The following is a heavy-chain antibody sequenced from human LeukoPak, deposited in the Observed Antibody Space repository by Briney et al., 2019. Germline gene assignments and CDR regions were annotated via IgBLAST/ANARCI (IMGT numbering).Heavy chain of an antibody. V-gene: IGHV1-69*13. D-gene: IGHD3-3*01. CDR1: GGTFSSYA. J-gene: IGHJ6*03. CDR3: ASLDFWRGYYASPYYYYYMDV. CDR2: IIPIFGTA. Sequence: SVKVSCKASGGTFSSYAISWVRQAPGQGLEWMGGIIPIFGTANYAQKFQGRVTITADESTSPAYMELSSLRSEGTAVYYCASLDFWRGYYASPYYYYYMDVWGKGTTVTVSS.